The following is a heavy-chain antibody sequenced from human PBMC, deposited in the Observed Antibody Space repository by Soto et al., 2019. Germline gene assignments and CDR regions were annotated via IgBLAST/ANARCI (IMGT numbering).Heavy chain of an antibody. J-gene: IGHJ4*02. CDR1: GFTFSNAW. V-gene: IGHV3-15*07. CDR2: IRRQTDGGTT. CDR3: TTYYHDSSGLYCALFDN. D-gene: IGHD3-22*01. Sequence: EVQLVESGGGLVKAGGSVRLSCAASGFTFSNAWMNWVRQAPGKGLEWVGRIRRQTDGGTTEYAAAVIGRFTILRDDSKNTMYLQINSLNTEDTAVYYCTTYYHDSSGLYCALFDNWGQGTLVTVSS.